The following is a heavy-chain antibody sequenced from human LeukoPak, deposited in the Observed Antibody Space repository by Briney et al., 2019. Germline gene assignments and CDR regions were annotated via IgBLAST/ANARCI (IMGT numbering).Heavy chain of an antibody. CDR3: ARDFAGNYYFHY. CDR2: VDYSGST. V-gene: IGHV4-59*01. CDR1: GGSISGDY. D-gene: IGHD1-7*01. J-gene: IGHJ4*02. Sequence: SETLSLTCTVSGGSISGDYWSWIRQPPGKGLEWIGYVDYSGSTNYSPSLKSRVTISVDTSKKHFSLRLSSVTAADTAVYYCARDFAGNYYFHYWGQGTLVTVSS.